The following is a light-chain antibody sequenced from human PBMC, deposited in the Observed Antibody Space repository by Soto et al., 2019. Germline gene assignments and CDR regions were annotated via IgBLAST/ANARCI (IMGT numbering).Light chain of an antibody. CDR1: ISDVGGYNY. V-gene: IGLV2-8*01. CDR2: EVN. J-gene: IGLJ1*01. Sequence: QSALTQPPSASGSPGQSVTISCTGNISDVGGYNYVAWYQQHPGKAPKLMIYEVNKRPSGVPDRFSGSKSGSTASLTVSGLQAEDEADYYCSSYAGSSTYVFGTGTKLTVL. CDR3: SSYAGSSTYV.